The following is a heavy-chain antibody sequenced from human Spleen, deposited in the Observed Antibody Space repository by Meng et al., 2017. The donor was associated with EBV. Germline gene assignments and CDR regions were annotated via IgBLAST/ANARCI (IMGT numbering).Heavy chain of an antibody. CDR1: GGSLSGYY. CDR2: INHGGGT. V-gene: IGHV4-34*01. J-gene: IGHJ5*02. CDR3: ASRGDGIFSNYDWFDL. D-gene: IGHD4-11*01. Sequence: QLQLQQWGAGLLQPSETLSPPSAVYGGSLSGYYWSCIRQPPGKGLEWLGEINHGGGTSYNPSLKSRVTMSLDTSMNHFSLKLTSVTAADTAVYYCASRGDGIFSNYDWFDLWGQGTLVTVSS.